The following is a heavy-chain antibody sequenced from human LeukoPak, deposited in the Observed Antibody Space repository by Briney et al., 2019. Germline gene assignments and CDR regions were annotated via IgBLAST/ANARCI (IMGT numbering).Heavy chain of an antibody. J-gene: IGHJ6*02. D-gene: IGHD3-9*01. CDR3: ARAGDDILSDGMDV. V-gene: IGHV1-2*02. Sequence: ASVKVSCKASGYTFTSYGISWVRQAPGQGLEWMGWINPNSGGTNYAQKFQGRVTMTRDTSISTAYMELSRLRSDDTAVYYCARAGDDILSDGMDVWGQGTTVTVSS. CDR1: GYTFTSYG. CDR2: INPNSGGT.